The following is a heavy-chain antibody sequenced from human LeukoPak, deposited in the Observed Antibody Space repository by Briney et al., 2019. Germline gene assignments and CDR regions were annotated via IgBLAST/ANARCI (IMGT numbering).Heavy chain of an antibody. D-gene: IGHD2-15*01. CDR1: GFTFSSYW. CDR3: ATVAGDCSGGRCYLLRFDY. V-gene: IGHV3-7*01. J-gene: IGHJ4*02. CDR2: IKLDGSTK. Sequence: GGSLRLSCAASGFTFSSYWMSWVRQAPGKGLEWVANIKLDGSTKDYVDSVKGRFTISRDNAKNVLYLQMNSLRGDDTAVYYCATVAGDCSGGRCYLLRFDYWGQGTLVTVSS.